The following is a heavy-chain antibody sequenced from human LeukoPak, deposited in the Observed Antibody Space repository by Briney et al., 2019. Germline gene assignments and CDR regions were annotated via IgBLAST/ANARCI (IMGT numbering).Heavy chain of an antibody. CDR1: GFTFSSYS. D-gene: IGHD2-2*01. CDR3: ARDNRDPAAQNTIPYYFDY. V-gene: IGHV3-21*01. Sequence: SGGSLRLSCAASGFTFSSYSMNWVRQAPGKGLEWVSSISSSSSYIYYADSVKGRFTISRDNAKNSLYLQMNSLRAEDTAVYYCARDNRDPAAQNTIPYYFDYWGQGTLVTVSS. CDR2: ISSSSSYI. J-gene: IGHJ4*02.